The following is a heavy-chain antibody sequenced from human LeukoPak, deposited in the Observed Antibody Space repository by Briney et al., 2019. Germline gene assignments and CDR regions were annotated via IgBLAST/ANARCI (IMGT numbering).Heavy chain of an antibody. D-gene: IGHD2-2*01. CDR1: GGSISSGGYS. J-gene: IGHJ6*02. CDR2: IYHSGST. V-gene: IGHV4-30-2*05. Sequence: SETLSLTCAVSGGSISSGGYSWSWIRQPPGKGLEWIGYIYHSGSTYYNPSLKSRVTISVDTSKNQFSLKLSSVTAADTAVYYCASGGAYCSSTSCYVYYGMDVWGQGTTVTVSS. CDR3: ASGGAYCSSTSCYVYYGMDV.